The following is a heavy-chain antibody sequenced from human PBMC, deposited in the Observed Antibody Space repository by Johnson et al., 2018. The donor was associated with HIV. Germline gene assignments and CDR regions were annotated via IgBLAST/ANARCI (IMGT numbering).Heavy chain of an antibody. CDR2: ISWNSGSI. CDR1: GFTFDDYA. J-gene: IGHJ3*02. CDR3: ARPVVADYRGAFDI. D-gene: IGHD2-15*01. V-gene: IGHV3-9*01. Sequence: VQLVESGGGLEQPGRSLRLSCAASGFTFDDYAMHWVRQAPGTGLEWVSGISWNSGSIGYADSVKGRFTISRDNSKNTLYLQMNSLRAEDTAVYYCARPVVADYRGAFDIWGQGTMVTVSS.